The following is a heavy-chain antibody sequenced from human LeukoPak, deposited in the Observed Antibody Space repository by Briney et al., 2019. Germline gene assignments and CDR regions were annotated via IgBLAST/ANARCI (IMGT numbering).Heavy chain of an antibody. CDR3: ASGLYSGSDPTDF. Sequence: ASVKVSCKASGYTFTSYDINWVRQATGQGLEWMGWMNPNSGNRGYAPRFQGRVTITRNTSISTAYMELSSLRSDDTAVYYCASGLYSGSDPTDFWGQGTLVTVST. J-gene: IGHJ4*02. V-gene: IGHV1-8*03. CDR2: MNPNSGNR. D-gene: IGHD1-26*01. CDR1: GYTFTSYD.